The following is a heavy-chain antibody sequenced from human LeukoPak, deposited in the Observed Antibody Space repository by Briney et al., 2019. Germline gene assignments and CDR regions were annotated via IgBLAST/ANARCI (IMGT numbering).Heavy chain of an antibody. J-gene: IGHJ4*02. CDR2: ICTGGDT. D-gene: IGHD6-13*01. V-gene: IGHV3-13*04. Sequence: PGGSLRLSCAASGFTFSSHAMHWVRQATGNGLEWGSAICTGGDTYYPGSVKGRFTISRDNAKSSLYLQMNGLGVGDTAVYYCARAGHGSSWYFWDYWGQGTLVTVSS. CDR1: GFTFSSHA. CDR3: ARAGHGSSWYFWDY.